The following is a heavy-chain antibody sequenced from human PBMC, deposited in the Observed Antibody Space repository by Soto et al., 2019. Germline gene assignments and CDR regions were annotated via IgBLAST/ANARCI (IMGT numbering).Heavy chain of an antibody. CDR3: AKRYYYDNSGLWDY. J-gene: IGHJ4*02. CDR2: ITSSGDTT. Sequence: EVQLLESGGGLVQPGGSLRLSFAASGFPFSSYAMSWVRQAPGKGLEWVSAITSSGDTTHYRDSVKGRFTISRDNSKNTLHLQMNSLRAEDTAVYYCAKRYYYDNSGLWDYWGQGTLVTVSS. D-gene: IGHD3-22*01. V-gene: IGHV3-23*01. CDR1: GFPFSSYA.